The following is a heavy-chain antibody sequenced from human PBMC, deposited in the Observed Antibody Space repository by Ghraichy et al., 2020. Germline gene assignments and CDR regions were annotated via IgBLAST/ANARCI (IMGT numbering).Heavy chain of an antibody. J-gene: IGHJ6*02. Sequence: SETLSLTCAVYGGSFSGYYWSWIRQPPGKGLEWIGEINHSGSTNYNPSLKSRVTISVDTSKNQFSLKLSSVTAADTAVYYCAIRLFGVVIPIEYYGMDVWGQGTTVTVSS. CDR1: GGSFSGYY. CDR2: INHSGST. V-gene: IGHV4-34*01. CDR3: AIRLFGVVIPIEYYGMDV. D-gene: IGHD3-3*01.